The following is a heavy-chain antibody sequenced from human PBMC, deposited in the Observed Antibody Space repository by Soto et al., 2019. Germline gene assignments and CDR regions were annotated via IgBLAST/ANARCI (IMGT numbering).Heavy chain of an antibody. J-gene: IGHJ6*02. CDR1: GYTFTSYY. Sequence: QVQLVQSGGEVKSPGASVKVSCKASGYTFTSYYIHWVRQAPGQGLEWMGLINPNGGNTNYAEKFQGRVTITGDTSTTAVNMELSSLTSDDTAVYYCARAAATGNGRRVDVWGQGTTVTVSS. D-gene: IGHD6-13*01. CDR3: ARAAATGNGRRVDV. V-gene: IGHV1-46*01. CDR2: INPNGGNT.